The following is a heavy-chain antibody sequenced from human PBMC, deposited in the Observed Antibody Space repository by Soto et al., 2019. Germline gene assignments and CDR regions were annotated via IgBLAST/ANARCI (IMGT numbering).Heavy chain of an antibody. CDR1: GFTLRSYG. V-gene: IGHV3-33*01. D-gene: IGHD2-21*02. J-gene: IGHJ3*02. Sequence: PGGSLRLSCAASGFTLRSYGMHWVRQAPGKGLEWVAVIWYDGSNKYYADSVKGRFTISRDNSKNTLYLQMNSLRAEDTAVYYCARDRFAYCGGDCFGAFDIWGQGTMVTVS. CDR2: IWYDGSNK. CDR3: ARDRFAYCGGDCFGAFDI.